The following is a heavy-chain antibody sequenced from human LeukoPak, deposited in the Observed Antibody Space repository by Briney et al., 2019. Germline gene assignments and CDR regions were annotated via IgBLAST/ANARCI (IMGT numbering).Heavy chain of an antibody. CDR2: IYYSGST. V-gene: IGHV4-61*01. Sequence: PSETLSLTCTVSGGSVSSGSYYWSWIRQPPGKGLEWIGYIYYSGSTNYNPSLKSRVTISVDTSKNQFSLKLSSVTAADTAAYYCARDGRSRGSQNFDYWGQGTLVTVSS. D-gene: IGHD2-2*01. J-gene: IGHJ4*02. CDR3: ARDGRSRGSQNFDY. CDR1: GGSVSSGSYY.